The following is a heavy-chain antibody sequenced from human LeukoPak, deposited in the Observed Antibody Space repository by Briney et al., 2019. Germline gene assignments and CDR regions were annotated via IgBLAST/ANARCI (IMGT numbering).Heavy chain of an antibody. J-gene: IGHJ5*02. CDR1: GFTFSSYS. V-gene: IGHV3-48*01. CDR3: ARDGWFGDYNWFDP. D-gene: IGHD3-10*01. CDR2: ISSASNTI. Sequence: GASLQISCAASGFTFSSYSMNWVRQAPGKGLEWISYISSASNTIYYADSVKGRFTISRDNAKNSVSLQMNSLRAEDTAMYYCARDGWFGDYNWFDPWGQGTLVTVSS.